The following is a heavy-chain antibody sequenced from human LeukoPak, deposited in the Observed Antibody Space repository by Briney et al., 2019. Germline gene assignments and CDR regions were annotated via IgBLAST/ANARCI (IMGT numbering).Heavy chain of an antibody. Sequence: GGSLRLSCAASGFTFSSYAMSWVRQAPGKGLEWVSAISGSGSSTYYADSVKGRFTISRDNSENTLYLQMNSLRAEDTAVYYCAKDEMATIPYYFDYWGQGTLVTVSS. J-gene: IGHJ4*02. CDR3: AKDEMATIPYYFDY. CDR2: ISGSGSST. D-gene: IGHD5-24*01. CDR1: GFTFSSYA. V-gene: IGHV3-23*01.